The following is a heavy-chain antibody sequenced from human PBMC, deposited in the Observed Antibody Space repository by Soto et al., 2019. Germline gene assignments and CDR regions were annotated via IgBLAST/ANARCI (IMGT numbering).Heavy chain of an antibody. D-gene: IGHD3-16*01. CDR1: GFTFSTYA. CDR3: AKDHWGSY. V-gene: IGHV3-23*01. J-gene: IGHJ4*02. Sequence: GGSVRLSCAASGFTFSTYAMSWVRQAPGKGLEWVSAISNSGSSRYYADSVKGRFTISRDNSKSTLFLLMNSLRAEDTAVYYCAKDHWGSYSGQGTLVTVSS. CDR2: ISNSGSSR.